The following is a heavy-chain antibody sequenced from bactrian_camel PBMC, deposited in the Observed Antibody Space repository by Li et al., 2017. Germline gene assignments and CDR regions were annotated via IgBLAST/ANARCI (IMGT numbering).Heavy chain of an antibody. CDR3: AANERTICLVTGNWTGPFDY. CDR2: IENDGRT. D-gene: IGHD7*01. Sequence: DVQLVESGGGSVQAGGSLRLSCVASLSTISRRCWGWFRQAPGKEREGVATIENDGRTHYADSVKGRFTVSRGNAKNTLYLQMDSLKPEDTAIYYCAANERTICLVTGNWTGPFDYWGQGTQVTVS. CDR1: LSTISRRC. J-gene: IGHJ4*01. V-gene: IGHV3S67*01.